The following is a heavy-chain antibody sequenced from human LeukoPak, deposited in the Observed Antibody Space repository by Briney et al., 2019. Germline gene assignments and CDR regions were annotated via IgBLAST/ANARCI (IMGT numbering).Heavy chain of an antibody. D-gene: IGHD6-13*01. J-gene: IGHJ5*02. CDR3: ARGEAAAGTWKAWFDP. CDR2: IYYSGST. CDR1: GDSISTYY. Sequence: SETLSLTCTVSGDSISTYYWSWIRQPPGKGLEWIGYIYYSGSTNYNPSLKSRVTISLDTSKNQFSLKLSSVTAADTAVYFCARGEAAAGTWKAWFDPWGQGALVTVSS. V-gene: IGHV4-59*01.